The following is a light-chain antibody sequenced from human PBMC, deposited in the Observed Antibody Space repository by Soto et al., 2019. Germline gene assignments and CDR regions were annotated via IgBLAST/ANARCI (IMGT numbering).Light chain of an antibody. CDR1: SSNIGSNT. V-gene: IGLV1-44*01. CDR2: NNI. J-gene: IGLJ2*01. CDR3: AAWDDSLYGVV. Sequence: QSVLTHPPSASGTPGQRVTISCSGSSSNIGSNTVIWYQQLPGTAPKLLIYNNIQRPSGVPDRFSGSKSGTSASLAISGLQSEDEADYYCAAWDDSLYGVVFGGGTKLTVL.